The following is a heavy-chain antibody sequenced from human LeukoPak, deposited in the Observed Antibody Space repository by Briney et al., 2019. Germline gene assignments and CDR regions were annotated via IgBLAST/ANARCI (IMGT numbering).Heavy chain of an antibody. D-gene: IGHD5-12*01. CDR1: GFTFSRFA. CDR2: ISGGGGTR. V-gene: IGHV3-23*01. J-gene: IGHJ6*02. Sequence: GGSLRLSCAASGFTFSRFAMSWVRQAPGKGLEWVSLISGGGGTRNYADSVKGRFTISRDNSKNTLYLQMNSLRAEDTAVYYCARDLDNDIGLYYYYGMDVWGQGTTVTVSS. CDR3: ARDLDNDIGLYYYYGMDV.